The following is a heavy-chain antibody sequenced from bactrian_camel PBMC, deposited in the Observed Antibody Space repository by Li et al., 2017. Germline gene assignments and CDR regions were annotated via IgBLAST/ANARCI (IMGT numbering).Heavy chain of an antibody. J-gene: IGHJ4*01. D-gene: IGHD2*01. V-gene: IGHV3S25*01. CDR1: GFTLSSYR. CDR2: IINRGGTT. Sequence: QLVESGGGSVQAGQSLRLSCAASGFTLSSYRTYWVRQAPGKGLEWVSIINRGGTTYYADSMKGRFTISRDNATNTVYLQMNSLKPVDTAVYYCVSLVGRPLVHQGTQVTVS.